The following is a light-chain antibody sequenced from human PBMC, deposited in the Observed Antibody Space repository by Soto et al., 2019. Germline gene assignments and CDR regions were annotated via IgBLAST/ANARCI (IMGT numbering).Light chain of an antibody. CDR2: STD. CDR1: SGSVSTSYY. Sequence: QTVVTKEPSFSVSPGTTVTLTCGLSSGSVSTSYYPSWYQQTPGQSPRTLIYSTDTRSSGVPDRFSGSILGNKAALTITGAQADDEADYYCVLYMGSGFWVFGGGTKLTV. V-gene: IGLV8-61*01. J-gene: IGLJ3*02. CDR3: VLYMGSGFWV.